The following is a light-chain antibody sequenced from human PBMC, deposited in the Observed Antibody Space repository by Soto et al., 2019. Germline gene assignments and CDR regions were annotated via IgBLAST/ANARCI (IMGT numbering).Light chain of an antibody. Sequence: EIVLTQSPGTLSLSPGERATLSSRASQTISNNFLAWYQQKPGQAPRLLMYGASSRATGIPDRFSGGGSETEFTLNISRLEPDDFVVYYCQHYGSSPPFTFGPGTKVDIK. V-gene: IGKV3-20*01. J-gene: IGKJ3*01. CDR2: GAS. CDR1: QTISNNF. CDR3: QHYGSSPPFT.